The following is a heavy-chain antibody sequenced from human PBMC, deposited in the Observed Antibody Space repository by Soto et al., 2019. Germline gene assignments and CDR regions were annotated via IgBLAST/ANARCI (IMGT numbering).Heavy chain of an antibody. V-gene: IGHV1-18*01. CDR1: GYGFTTYG. CDR3: ASGRYGDS. CDR2: ISAHNGNT. Sequence: QVHLVQSGAEVKKPGASVKVSCKGSGYGFTTYGITWVRQAPGQGLEWMAWISAHNGNTNYAQKLQGRVTVTRDTSTSTAYMELTSLRSEDTAVYYCASGRYGDSCGQGALVTVSS. D-gene: IGHD1-26*01. J-gene: IGHJ4*02.